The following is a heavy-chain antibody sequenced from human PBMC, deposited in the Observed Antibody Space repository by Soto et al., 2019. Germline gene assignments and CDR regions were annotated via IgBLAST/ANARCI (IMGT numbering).Heavy chain of an antibody. CDR3: AREVGRGRQYDFDS. CDR2: TNPSNGGT. Sequence: ASVKVSCKASGCTFTGYYIHWVRQAPGQGLEWMGWTNPSNGGTNYAQKFQGRVTMTRDTSLSIAYMELTTLRSDDTAVFYCAREVGRGRQYDFDSWGLGTLVTVSS. CDR1: GCTFTGYY. D-gene: IGHD3-10*01. J-gene: IGHJ4*02. V-gene: IGHV1-2*02.